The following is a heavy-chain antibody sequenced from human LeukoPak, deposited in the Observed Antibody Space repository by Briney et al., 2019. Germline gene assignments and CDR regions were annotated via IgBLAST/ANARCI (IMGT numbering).Heavy chain of an antibody. V-gene: IGHV1-8*01. CDR1: GYTFTSHD. D-gene: IGHD3-22*01. J-gene: IGHJ3*01. Sequence: ASVKVSCKASGYTFTSHDINWVRQAAGQGLGWMGWMNPNSGNKVYARTVQGRVTMTRDTFISTAYMELGSLTSEDTAVYYGARGGGYYASSGYHIDGFDFWGQGTMVTVSS. CDR3: ARGGGYYASSGYHIDGFDF. CDR2: MNPNSGNK.